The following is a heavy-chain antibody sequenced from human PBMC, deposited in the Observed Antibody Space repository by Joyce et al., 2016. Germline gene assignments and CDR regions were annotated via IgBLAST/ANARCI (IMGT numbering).Heavy chain of an antibody. Sequence: QVQLVQSGAEVKKPGASVKVSCKASGYTFTSYDINWVRQAPGQGLEWMGWINPNSGNTGYAQKFQGRVNMTRNTSISTAYMELSSLRSEDTAVYHCAIRSSGGSDYWGQGTLVTVSS. D-gene: IGHD3-10*01. V-gene: IGHV1-8*01. J-gene: IGHJ4*02. CDR2: INPNSGNT. CDR1: GYTFTSYD. CDR3: AIRSSGGSDY.